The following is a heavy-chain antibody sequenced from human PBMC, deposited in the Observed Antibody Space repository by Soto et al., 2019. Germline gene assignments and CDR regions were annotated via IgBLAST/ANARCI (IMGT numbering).Heavy chain of an antibody. J-gene: IGHJ6*02. Sequence: ESGGGLVKPGGSLRLSCVASEFTFSVYSMNWVRQAPGKGLEWVSSISSGSSYIYYADSVKGRFTISRDNDKSSLFLHMNSLRVDDTAVYYCTRDRVKIRGGYYHYYGMDVWGQGTTVTVSS. V-gene: IGHV3-21*06. CDR3: TRDRVKIRGGYYHYYGMDV. D-gene: IGHD3-10*01. CDR1: EFTFSVYS. CDR2: ISSGSSYI.